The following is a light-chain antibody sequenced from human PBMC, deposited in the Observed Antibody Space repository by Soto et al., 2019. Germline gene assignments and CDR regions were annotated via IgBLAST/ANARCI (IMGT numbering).Light chain of an antibody. CDR3: QQYDYYPYT. CDR2: KAS. CDR1: QSSSSW. V-gene: IGKV1-5*03. Sequence: DIQMTQSPSTLSASVGDRVTITCRASQSSSSWLAWYQQQPGEAPKILIYKASSLESGVPSRFSGSGSGTEFTLTISSLQPDDFATYYCQQYDYYPYTFGQGTKLEIK. J-gene: IGKJ2*01.